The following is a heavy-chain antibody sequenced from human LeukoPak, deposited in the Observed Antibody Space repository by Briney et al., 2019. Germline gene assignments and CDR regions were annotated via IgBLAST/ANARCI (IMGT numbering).Heavy chain of an antibody. CDR2: ITPIFGTA. D-gene: IGHD1-26*01. V-gene: IGHV1-69*05. J-gene: IGHJ4*02. CDR3: ARVFARSGEISGSYYYY. CDR1: GGTFSTYA. Sequence: SVKVSCKASGGTFSTYAINWVRQAPGQGLEWMGGITPIFGTANYAQKFQGRVTITTDESTSTAYMELSSLRSEDTAVYYCARVFARSGEISGSYYYYWGRGTLVTVSS.